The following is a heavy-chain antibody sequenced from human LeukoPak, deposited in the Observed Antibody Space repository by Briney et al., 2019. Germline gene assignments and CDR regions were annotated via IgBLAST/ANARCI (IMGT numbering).Heavy chain of an antibody. V-gene: IGHV3-23*01. CDR2: ISGSGGST. J-gene: IGHJ4*02. CDR1: GFTISSYA. D-gene: IGHD4-17*01. Sequence: GGSLRLSCAASGFTISSYAMCWVRQAQGKGLEWVSAISGSGGSTYYADSVKGRFTISRDNSKNTLFLQMNSLKPEDTAVYYCAKDTPTYGGKGSIDYWAQGTLVTVSS. CDR3: AKDTPTYGGKGSIDY.